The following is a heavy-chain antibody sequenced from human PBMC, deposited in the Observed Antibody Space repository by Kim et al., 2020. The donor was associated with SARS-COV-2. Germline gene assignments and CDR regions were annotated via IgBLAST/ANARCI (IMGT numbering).Heavy chain of an antibody. Sequence: SVKVSCKASGGNFSSYAISWVRQAPGQGLEWMGGIIPIFGTANYAQKFQGRVTITADESTSTAYMELGSLRSEDTAVYYCAREGPDYYGSGSYPWGQGTLVTVSS. CDR2: IIPIFGTA. V-gene: IGHV1-69*13. J-gene: IGHJ5*02. CDR1: GGNFSSYA. CDR3: AREGPDYYGSGSYP. D-gene: IGHD3-10*01.